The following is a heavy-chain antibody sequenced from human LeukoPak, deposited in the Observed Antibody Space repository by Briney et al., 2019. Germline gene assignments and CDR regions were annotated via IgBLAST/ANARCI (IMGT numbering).Heavy chain of an antibody. CDR2: IKEDGSEK. CDR3: ASGSGWTFEY. J-gene: IGHJ4*02. CDR1: RFTFTTRW. Sequence: GGSLRLSCAASRFTFTTRWMNWVRQAPGKGLEWMAIIKEDGSEKLYVDSVKGRFTISRDNAKNSLYLQMDNLRAEDTAVYYCASGSGWTFEYWGQGTQVTVSS. V-gene: IGHV3-7*01. D-gene: IGHD6-19*01.